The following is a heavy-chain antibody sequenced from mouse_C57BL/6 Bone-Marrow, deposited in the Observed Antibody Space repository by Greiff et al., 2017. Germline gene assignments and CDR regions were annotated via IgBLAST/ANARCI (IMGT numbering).Heavy chain of an antibody. V-gene: IGHV5-12*01. CDR3: ASGDYYGSSFAY. D-gene: IGHD1-1*01. CDR1: GFTFSDYY. CDR2: ISNGGGST. J-gene: IGHJ3*01. Sequence: EVKVVESGGGLVQPGGSLKLSCAASGFTFSDYYMYWVRQTPEKRLEWVAYISNGGGSTYYPDTVKGRFTISRDNAKNTLYLQMSRLKSEDTAMYYCASGDYYGSSFAYWGQGTLVTVSA.